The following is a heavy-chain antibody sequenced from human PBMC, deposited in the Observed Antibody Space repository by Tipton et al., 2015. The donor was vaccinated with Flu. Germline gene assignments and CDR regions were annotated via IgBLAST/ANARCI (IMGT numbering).Heavy chain of an antibody. D-gene: IGHD5-24*01. J-gene: IGHJ4*02. Sequence: QLVQSGAEVKKPGASVKVSCKPSGYTFTGHYMHWVRQAPGQGLEWMGCINLSSGGTNYAQKFQGRVTMTRDTSISTAYMELSSLRSDDTAVYYCARDPIRRDGYNIDYWAQGTLVTVSS. CDR1: GYTFTGHY. CDR2: INLSSGGT. V-gene: IGHV1-2*02. CDR3: ARDPIRRDGYNIDY.